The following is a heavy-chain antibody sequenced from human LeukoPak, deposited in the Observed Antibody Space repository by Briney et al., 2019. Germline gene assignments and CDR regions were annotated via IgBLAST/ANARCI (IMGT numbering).Heavy chain of an antibody. D-gene: IGHD1-26*01. CDR1: GGSISSSGYY. J-gene: IGHJ4*02. V-gene: IGHV4-39*01. CDR3: AILPSGSSPDY. CDR2: IYYSGST. Sequence: SETLSLTCSVSGGSISSSGYYWGWIRQPPGKGLEWIGSIYYSGSTYYNPSLKSRVTISVDTSKNQFSLKLSSVTAADTAVYYCAILPSGSSPDYWGQGTLVTVSS.